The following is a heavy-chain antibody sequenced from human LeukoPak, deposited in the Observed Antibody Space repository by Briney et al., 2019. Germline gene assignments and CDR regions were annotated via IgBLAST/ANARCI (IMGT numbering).Heavy chain of an antibody. Sequence: GGSLRLPCAASGFTFSSYGMSWVRQAPGKGLEWVSAISGSGGSTYYADSVKGRFTISRDNSKNTLYLQMNSLRAEDTAVYYCAKDARGGTYYYDSSGYSIDAFDIWGQGTMVTVSS. CDR2: ISGSGGST. V-gene: IGHV3-23*01. J-gene: IGHJ3*02. D-gene: IGHD3-22*01. CDR1: GFTFSSYG. CDR3: AKDARGGTYYYDSSGYSIDAFDI.